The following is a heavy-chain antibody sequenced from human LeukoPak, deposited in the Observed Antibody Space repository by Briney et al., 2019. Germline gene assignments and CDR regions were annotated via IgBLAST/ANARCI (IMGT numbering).Heavy chain of an antibody. CDR3: AREFEVRGVISDLLAFDI. V-gene: IGHV7-4-1*02. CDR2: INTNTGNP. Sequence: ALVKVSCKASGYTFTSYAMNWVRQAPGQGLEWMGWINTNTGNPTYAQGFTGRFVFSLDTSVSTAYLQISSLKAEDTAVYYCAREFEVRGVISDLLAFDIWGQGTMVTVSS. J-gene: IGHJ3*02. CDR1: GYTFTSYA. D-gene: IGHD3-10*01.